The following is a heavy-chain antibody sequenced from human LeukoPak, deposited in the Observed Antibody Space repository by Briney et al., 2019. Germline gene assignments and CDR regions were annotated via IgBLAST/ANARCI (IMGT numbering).Heavy chain of an antibody. CDR3: ARVGRYFDWLSQDY. CDR2: ISSSSSTI. J-gene: IGHJ4*02. CDR1: GFTFSSYS. Sequence: PGGSLRLSCAASGFTFSSYSMNCVRQSPGKGLEWVSYISSSSSTIFYGDSVRGRIPLSRHKAKNSVYLKMTSLRDDDTAVYYCARVGRYFDWLSQDYWGQGTLVTVYS. V-gene: IGHV3-48*02. D-gene: IGHD3-9*01.